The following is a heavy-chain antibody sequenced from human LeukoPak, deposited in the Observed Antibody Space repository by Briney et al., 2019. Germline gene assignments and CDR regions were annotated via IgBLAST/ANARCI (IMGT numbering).Heavy chain of an antibody. CDR2: GSGGST. J-gene: IGHJ4*02. CDR3: AKDRRIVLRFLEWFSDY. Sequence: GSGGSTYYADSVKGRFTISRDNSKNTLYLQMNSLRAEDTAVYYCAKDRRIVLRFLEWFSDYWGQGTLVTVSS. V-gene: IGHV3-23*01. D-gene: IGHD3-3*01.